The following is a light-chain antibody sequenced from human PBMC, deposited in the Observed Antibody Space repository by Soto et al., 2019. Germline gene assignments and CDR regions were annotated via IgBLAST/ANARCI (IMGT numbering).Light chain of an antibody. V-gene: IGKV1-39*01. J-gene: IGKJ2*01. CDR3: QQSYSTPRRT. Sequence: DIQMTQSPSSLSASVGDRVTIICRASQSISRYLNWYQQKPGKAPKLLIYAASSLQGGVPSRFSGGGSGTDFTLTISSLQPEDFATDYCQQSYSTPRRTFGQGTKLEFK. CDR2: AAS. CDR1: QSISRY.